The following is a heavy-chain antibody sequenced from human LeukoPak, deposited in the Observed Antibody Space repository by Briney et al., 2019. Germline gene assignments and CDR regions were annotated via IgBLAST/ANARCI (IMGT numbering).Heavy chain of an antibody. Sequence: PSGTLSLTCTVSGGSISSGTYYWAWIRQPPGKGPEWIGTIHYSGDTYYNPSLKSRVTISVDPPKKQFFLNLSSVTAADTAVYYCARPGGYYDPPGYWGQGTLVTVSS. CDR2: IHYSGDT. J-gene: IGHJ4*02. CDR1: GGSISSGTYY. D-gene: IGHD3-22*01. V-gene: IGHV4-39*01. CDR3: ARPGGYYDPPGY.